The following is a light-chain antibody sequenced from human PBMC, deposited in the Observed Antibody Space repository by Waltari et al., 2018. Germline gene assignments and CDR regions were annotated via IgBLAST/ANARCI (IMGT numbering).Light chain of an antibody. CDR3: QQYNNWPPAYT. J-gene: IGKJ2*01. V-gene: IGKV3-15*01. CDR1: QSVSSN. CDR2: GAS. Sequence: EIVMTQSPATLSVSPGERATLSGRASQSVSSNLAWYQQKPGQAPRLLIYGASTRATGIPARFSGSGSGTEFTLTISSLQSEDFAVYYCQQYNNWPPAYTFGQGTKLEIK.